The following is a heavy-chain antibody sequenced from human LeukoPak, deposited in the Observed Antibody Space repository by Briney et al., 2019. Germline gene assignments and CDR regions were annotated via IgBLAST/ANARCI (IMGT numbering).Heavy chain of an antibody. J-gene: IGHJ6*03. CDR1: GFTFSSYG. V-gene: IGHV3-30*02. CDR3: AKDAAESAAAGTGHMDV. Sequence: GGSLRLSCAASGFTFSSYGMHWVRQAPGKGLEWVAFIRYDGSNKYYADSVKGRFTISRDNSKNTLYLQMNSLRAEDTAVYYCAKDAAESAAAGTGHMDVWGKGTTVTVSS. D-gene: IGHD6-13*01. CDR2: IRYDGSNK.